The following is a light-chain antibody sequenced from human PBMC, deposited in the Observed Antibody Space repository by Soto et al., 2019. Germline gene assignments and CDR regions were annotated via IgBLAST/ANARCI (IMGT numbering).Light chain of an antibody. CDR1: SSDVGSYNL. CDR2: EVS. Sequence: QSVRTXPVSVSGSPGQAITISCTGTSSDVGSYNLVSWYQQHPGKAPKLMIYEVSKRPSGVSNRFSGSKSGNTASLTISGLQAEDEADYYCCSYAGSSTYVFGTGTKVTVL. V-gene: IGLV2-23*02. CDR3: CSYAGSSTYV. J-gene: IGLJ1*01.